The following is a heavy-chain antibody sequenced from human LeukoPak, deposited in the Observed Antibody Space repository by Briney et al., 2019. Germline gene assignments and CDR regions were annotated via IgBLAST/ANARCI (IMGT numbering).Heavy chain of an antibody. Sequence: GGSLRLSCAASGFTFSSYAMSWVRQAPGKGLEWVSAISGSGGSTYYADSVKGRFTISRDNSKNTLYLQMNSLRAEDTAVYFCATAPLYSSSWYFRGYFDDWGQGTLVTVSS. CDR3: ATAPLYSSSWYFRGYFDD. D-gene: IGHD6-13*01. J-gene: IGHJ4*02. CDR1: GFTFSSYA. CDR2: ISGSGGST. V-gene: IGHV3-23*01.